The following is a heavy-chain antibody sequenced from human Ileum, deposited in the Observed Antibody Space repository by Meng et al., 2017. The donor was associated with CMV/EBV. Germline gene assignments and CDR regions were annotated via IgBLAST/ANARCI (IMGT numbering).Heavy chain of an antibody. V-gene: IGHV3-21*01. D-gene: IGHD3-10*01. Sequence: GESLKISCAASGFTFTSYSMNWVRQAPGKGLEWVSSSDSSNSYIYYADSVKGRFTISRDNAKNSLYLQMKNLRPEDTAVYYCARDSISYGSGSFDMFVWGQGTTVTVSS. CDR2: SDSSNSYI. CDR3: ARDSISYGSGSFDMFV. CDR1: GFTFTSYS. J-gene: IGHJ6*02.